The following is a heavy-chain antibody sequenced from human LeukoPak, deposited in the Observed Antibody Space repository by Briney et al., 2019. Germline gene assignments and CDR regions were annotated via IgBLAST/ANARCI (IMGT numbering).Heavy chain of an antibody. J-gene: IGHJ6*03. CDR2: IKQDGSEK. V-gene: IGHV3-7*01. D-gene: IGHD3-10*01. CDR1: GFTFSSYE. Sequence: PGGSLRLSCAASGFTFSSYEMNWVRQAPGKGLEWVANIKQDGSEKYYVDSVKGRFTISRDNAKNSLYLQMNSLRAEDTAVYYCARTGTRGAIRGYYMDVWGKGTTVTISS. CDR3: ARTGTRGAIRGYYMDV.